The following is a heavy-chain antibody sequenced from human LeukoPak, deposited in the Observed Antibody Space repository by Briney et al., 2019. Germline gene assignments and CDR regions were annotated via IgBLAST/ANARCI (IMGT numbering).Heavy chain of an antibody. D-gene: IGHD6-19*01. V-gene: IGHV3-23*01. J-gene: IGHJ4*02. CDR1: GFTFNSYS. CDR2: ISGSGGST. CDR3: AKEGYSSGWYFDY. Sequence: GSLRLSCGASGFTFNSYSMGWVRPAPGEGLEWVSAISGSGGSTYYADSVKGRFTISRDNSKNTLYLQMNSLRAEDTAVYYCAKEGYSSGWYFDYWGQGTLVTVSS.